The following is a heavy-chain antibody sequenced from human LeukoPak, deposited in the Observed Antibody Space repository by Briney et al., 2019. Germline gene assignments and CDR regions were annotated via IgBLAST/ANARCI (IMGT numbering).Heavy chain of an antibody. CDR1: GYSITNGYY. V-gene: IGHV4-38-2*01. CDR3: ARRYSNYFFDY. D-gene: IGHD4-11*01. CDR2: IYYSGNT. J-gene: IGHJ4*02. Sequence: SETLSLTCGVSGYSITNGYYWAWIRQPPGKGLEWIGNIYYSGNTYYNPSLKSRVTISVDTSKNQFSLMVSSVTAADTAVYYCARRYSNYFFDYWGQGTVVTVSS.